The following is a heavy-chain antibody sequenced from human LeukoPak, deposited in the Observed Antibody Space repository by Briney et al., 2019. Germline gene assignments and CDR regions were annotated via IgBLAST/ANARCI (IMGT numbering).Heavy chain of an antibody. J-gene: IGHJ4*02. CDR1: GGSISNYQ. CDR3: VRVSSGWYYFDY. CDR2: AHYSGST. D-gene: IGHD6-19*01. Sequence: SETLSLTCTVSGGSISNYQWSWIRQPPGKGLEWIGYAHYSGSTNYNPSLKSRVTISLDTSKNQFSLKLSSVTAADTAVYYCVRVSSGWYYFDYWGQGTLVTVSS. V-gene: IGHV4-59*08.